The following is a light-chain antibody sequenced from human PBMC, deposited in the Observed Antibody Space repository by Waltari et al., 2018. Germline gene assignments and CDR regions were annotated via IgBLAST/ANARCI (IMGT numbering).Light chain of an antibody. CDR1: SRDVGGYNF. CDR2: DVN. CDR3: CSYAGTSSLT. Sequence: SALTQPRSVSGSPGQSVSISCTGTSRDVGGYNFVSWYRQHPGKAPTMIIFDVNKRPSGVPDRFSGSKSGNTASLTISGLQAEDEADYYCCSYAGTSSLTFGGGTQLTVL. J-gene: IGLJ2*01. V-gene: IGLV2-11*01.